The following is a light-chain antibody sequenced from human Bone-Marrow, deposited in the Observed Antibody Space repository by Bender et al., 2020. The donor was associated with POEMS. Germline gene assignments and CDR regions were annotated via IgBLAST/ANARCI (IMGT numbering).Light chain of an antibody. Sequence: QSVLTQPPSASGTPGQRVTISCSGGSSNIGAHAVNWYQHLPGTAPKLLIYPSHRRPSEVPDRFSRPSSGTSASLALVGLQAEYEPCFCCAVWEDSLKGWVFGGGTNLTVL. V-gene: IGLV1-44*01. CDR2: PSH. CDR1: SSNIGAHA. CDR3: AVWEDSLKGWV. J-gene: IGLJ3*02.